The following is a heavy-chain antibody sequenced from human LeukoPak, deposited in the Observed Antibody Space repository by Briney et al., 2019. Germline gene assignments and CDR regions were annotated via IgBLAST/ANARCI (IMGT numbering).Heavy chain of an antibody. CDR2: ISPSGGST. CDR1: GYTFTSNY. Sequence: ASVKVSCKALGYTFTSNYMHWVRQAPGQGPEWMGVISPSGGSTTYTQKFQGRVTLTRDMSTSTDYLELSSLRSEDTAVYYCAGDNSVRDEAWWFNPWGQGTLVTVSS. CDR3: AGDNSVRDEAWWFNP. V-gene: IGHV1-46*01. J-gene: IGHJ5*02. D-gene: IGHD5-24*01.